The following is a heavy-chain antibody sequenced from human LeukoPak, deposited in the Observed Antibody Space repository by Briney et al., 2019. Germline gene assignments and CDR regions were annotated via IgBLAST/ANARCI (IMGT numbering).Heavy chain of an antibody. CDR2: IYYSGST. Sequence: SGTLSLTCTVSGGSISSGGYYWSWIRQHPGKGLEWIGYIYYSGSTYYNPSLKSRVTISVDTSKNQFSLKLSSVTAADTAVYYCARGQRRGYGAKYYFDYWGQGTLVTVSS. CDR3: ARGQRRGYGAKYYFDY. CDR1: GGSISSGGYY. D-gene: IGHD5-12*01. V-gene: IGHV4-31*03. J-gene: IGHJ4*02.